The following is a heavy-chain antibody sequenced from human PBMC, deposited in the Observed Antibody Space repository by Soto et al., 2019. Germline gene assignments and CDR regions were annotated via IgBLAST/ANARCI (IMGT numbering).Heavy chain of an antibody. D-gene: IGHD5-12*01. CDR3: AKPPTPPYIVATKGYYFDY. Sequence: QPGGSLRLSCAASGFTFSSYAMSWVRQAPGKGLEWVSAISGSGGSTYYADSVKGRFTISRDDSKNTLYLQMNSLRAEDTAVYYCAKPPTPPYIVATKGYYFDYWGQGTLVTVSS. CDR1: GFTFSSYA. CDR2: ISGSGGST. J-gene: IGHJ4*02. V-gene: IGHV3-23*01.